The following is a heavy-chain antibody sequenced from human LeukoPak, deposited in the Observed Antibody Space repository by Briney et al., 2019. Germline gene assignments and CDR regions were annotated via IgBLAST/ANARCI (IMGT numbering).Heavy chain of an antibody. J-gene: IGHJ4*02. V-gene: IGHV3-30*18. Sequence: PGRSLRLSCAASGFTFNSYGMHWVRQAPGKGLEWVAVISYDGSNKYYADSVKGRFTISRANSKNTLYLQMNSLRAEEDTAVYYCAKDLVDRGNHLYYFDFWGQGTLVTVSS. D-gene: IGHD2-8*02. CDR3: AKDLVDRGNHLYYFDF. CDR2: ISYDGSNK. CDR1: GFTFNSYG.